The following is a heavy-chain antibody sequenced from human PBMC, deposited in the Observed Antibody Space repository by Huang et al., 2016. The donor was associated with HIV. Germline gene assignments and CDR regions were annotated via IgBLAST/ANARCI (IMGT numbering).Heavy chain of an antibody. D-gene: IGHD3-22*01. V-gene: IGHV4-34*02. CDR3: ARRYNSRRDY. CDR1: GGSFSGYY. J-gene: IGHJ4*02. CDR2: INHSGTT. Sequence: QVQLEQWGAGLLKASETLSLTCAVYGGSFSGYYWNWLRQAPGKGLEWGGEINHSGTTNYNPSLKSRVNMSVDTSKSQFSLYLTSLSAADTGTYFCARRYNSRRDYWGRGTLVTVHS.